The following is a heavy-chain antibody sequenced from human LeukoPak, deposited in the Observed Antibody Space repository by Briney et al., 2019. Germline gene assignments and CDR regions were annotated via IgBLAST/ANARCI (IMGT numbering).Heavy chain of an antibody. CDR1: GFTFSRYS. V-gene: IGHV3-21*01. D-gene: IGHD3-22*01. CDR3: ARESDYYDTAEYY. Sequence: GGSLRLSCAASGFTFSRYSMSWVRQAPGKGREWVSSISSSSSYIYYADSVKGRFTISRDNAKTSLYLQMNSLRAEDTAVYYCARESDYYDTAEYYWGQGTLVTVSS. J-gene: IGHJ4*02. CDR2: ISSSSSYI.